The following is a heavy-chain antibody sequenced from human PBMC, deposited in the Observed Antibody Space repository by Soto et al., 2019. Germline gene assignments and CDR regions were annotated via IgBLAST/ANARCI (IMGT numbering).Heavy chain of an antibody. Sequence: QITLKESGPTLVKPTQTLTLTCTFSGFSLSTSGVGVGWIRQPPGKALEWLALIYWDDEKRYSPSLKSRLTITKDTSKNQVVLTMTNMDPVDTATYYCAHAAWFGDGDYYYYGMDVWGQGTTVTVSS. CDR1: GFSLSTSGVG. J-gene: IGHJ6*02. CDR3: AHAAWFGDGDYYYYGMDV. CDR2: IYWDDEK. V-gene: IGHV2-5*02. D-gene: IGHD3-10*01.